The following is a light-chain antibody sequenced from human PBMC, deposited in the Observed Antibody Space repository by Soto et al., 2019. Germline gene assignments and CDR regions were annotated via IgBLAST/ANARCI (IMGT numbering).Light chain of an antibody. V-gene: IGLV2-14*01. CDR3: SSYTSSIYV. Sequence: QSALTQPASVSGSPGQSITISCTGISSDVGGYNYVSWYQHHPGKAPKLMIYEVNNRPSGISNRFSGSKSGNTASLTISGLQAEDEADYYCSSYTSSIYVFGTGTKVTVL. CDR1: SSDVGGYNY. CDR2: EVN. J-gene: IGLJ1*01.